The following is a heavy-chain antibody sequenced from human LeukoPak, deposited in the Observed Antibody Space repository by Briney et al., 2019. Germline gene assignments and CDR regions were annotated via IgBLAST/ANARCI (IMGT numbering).Heavy chain of an antibody. J-gene: IGHJ3*02. D-gene: IGHD6-19*01. CDR1: ASNPSSYA. CDR3: ARQRIRLADAFDI. CDR2: IIPIFGTP. V-gene: IGHV1-69*05. Sequence: SAKVSSKXSASNPSSYAISWVRQAPGQELAGMGRIIPIFGTPNPPHNFHGRVTITTDESTSTAYMQLSSLRSDDTAVYYCARQRIRLADAFDIWGQGTMVTVSS.